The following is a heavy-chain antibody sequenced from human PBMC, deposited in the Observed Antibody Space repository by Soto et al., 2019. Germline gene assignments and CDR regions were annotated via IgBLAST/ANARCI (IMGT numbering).Heavy chain of an antibody. Sequence: SETLSLTCSGSDASVSKYYWSWIRQPPGKGLEWIGYISHTGYTSYHPSLESRLTISMDKSKNQLSLNLNSVTTADTAVYYCARGQLLFAYWGQGTPVTVSS. J-gene: IGHJ4*02. CDR3: ARGQLLFAY. CDR2: ISHTGYT. V-gene: IGHV4-59*02. CDR1: DASVSKYY. D-gene: IGHD3-10*02.